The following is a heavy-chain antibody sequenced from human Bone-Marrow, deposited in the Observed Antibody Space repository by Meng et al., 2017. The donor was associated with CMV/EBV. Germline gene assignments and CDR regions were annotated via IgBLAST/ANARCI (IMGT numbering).Heavy chain of an antibody. J-gene: IGHJ4*02. CDR1: GFTFSRYW. CDR2: IKLDGTYK. V-gene: IGHV3-30*02. CDR3: AKDQRDGISYLDY. Sequence: GGSLRLSCTASGFTFSRYWMTWVRQAPGKGLEWVALIKLDGTYKYYADSAKGRFTISRDNSKNTLYLQMNSLRGEDTAVYYCAKDQRDGISYLDYWGQGTLVTVSS. D-gene: IGHD1-14*01.